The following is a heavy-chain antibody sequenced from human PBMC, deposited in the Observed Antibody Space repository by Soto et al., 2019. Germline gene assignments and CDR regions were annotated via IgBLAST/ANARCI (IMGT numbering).Heavy chain of an antibody. Sequence: SVKVSCKASGCTFSSYAISWVRQAPGQGLEWMGGIIPIFGTANYAQKFQGRVTITADESTSTAYMELSSLRSEDTAVYYCAKYYYDSSGYYSDYYYGMDVWGQGTTVTVSS. J-gene: IGHJ6*02. CDR3: AKYYYDSSGYYSDYYYGMDV. CDR2: IIPIFGTA. CDR1: GCTFSSYA. V-gene: IGHV1-69*13. D-gene: IGHD3-22*01.